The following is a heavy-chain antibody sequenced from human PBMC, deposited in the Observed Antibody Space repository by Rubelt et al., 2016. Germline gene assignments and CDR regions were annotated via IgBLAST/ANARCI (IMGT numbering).Heavy chain of an antibody. V-gene: IGHV4-28*01. D-gene: IGHD1-26*01. J-gene: IGHJ4*02. CDR3: ATTKVGTVYVPN. CDR2: IYHSGST. Sequence: QVQLQESGPGLVKPSDTLSLTCAVSGYSISSTNWWGWIRQPPGKGLEWIGSIYHSGSTYYNPSLKSRVAMSVDTSKNHFSLKLSSVTAAGTAVYYCATTKVGTVYVPNWGQGTLVTVSS. CDR1: GYSISSTNW.